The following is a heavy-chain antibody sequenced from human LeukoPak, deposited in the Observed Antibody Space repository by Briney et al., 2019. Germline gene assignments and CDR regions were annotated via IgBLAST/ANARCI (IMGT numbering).Heavy chain of an antibody. J-gene: IGHJ5*02. CDR2: IIPILGIA. CDR1: GGTFSSYA. Sequence: GASVKVSCKASGGTFSSYAISWVRQAPGQGLEWMGRIIPILGIANYAQKFQGRVTITADKSTSTAYMELSSLRSEDRAVYYCARAPSVSGGSNWFDPWGQGTLVTVSS. CDR3: ARAPSVSGGSNWFDP. D-gene: IGHD2-15*01. V-gene: IGHV1-69*04.